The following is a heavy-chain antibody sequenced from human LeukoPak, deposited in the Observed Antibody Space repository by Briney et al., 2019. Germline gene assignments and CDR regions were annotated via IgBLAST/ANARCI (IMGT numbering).Heavy chain of an antibody. D-gene: IGHD1-26*01. CDR2: ITGPSSST. CDR1: GFTLSGYS. V-gene: IGHV3-48*01. J-gene: IGHJ4*02. Sequence: GGSLRLSCAASGFTLSGYSMHWVRQAPGKGLEWISYITGPSSSTYYADSVKGRFTISRDNAKNSLFLQMNSLRALDMAVYYWASLHGLLGKNWGQGTLVTVSS. CDR3: ASLHGLLGKN.